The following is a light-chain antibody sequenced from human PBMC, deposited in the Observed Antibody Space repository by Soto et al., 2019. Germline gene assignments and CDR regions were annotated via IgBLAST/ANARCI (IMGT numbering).Light chain of an antibody. Sequence: EIVLTQSPATLSLSPGERATLSCGASRSLNSGDLAWYQQKPGLAPRLLIYDTSTRATGIPDRFSGSGSGTDFTLTISRLEPEDFAVYYCQQYGSPLYTFGQGTKLEIK. J-gene: IGKJ2*01. V-gene: IGKV3D-20*01. CDR3: QQYGSPLYT. CDR1: RSLNSGD. CDR2: DTS.